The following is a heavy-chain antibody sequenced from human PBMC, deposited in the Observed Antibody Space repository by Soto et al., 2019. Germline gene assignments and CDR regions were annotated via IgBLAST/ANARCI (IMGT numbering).Heavy chain of an antibody. CDR1: GFTFSSYW. V-gene: IGHV3-74*01. CDR2: ITHDGSKK. D-gene: IGHD3-16*02. J-gene: IGHJ4*02. CDR3: AATYYVWGSHRPTYYFDY. Sequence: PGGSLRLSCAASGFTFSSYWMHWVRQAPGEWLVWVAVITHDGSKKNYADSVKGRFTISRDNAKNSLYLQMNSLRAEDTAVYYCAATYYVWGSHRPTYYFDYWGQGTLVTVSS.